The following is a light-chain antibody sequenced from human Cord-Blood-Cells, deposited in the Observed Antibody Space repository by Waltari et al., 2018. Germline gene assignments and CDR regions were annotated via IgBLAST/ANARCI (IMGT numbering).Light chain of an antibody. CDR2: EGS. V-gene: IGLV2-23*01. J-gene: IGLJ3*02. CDR1: SSDVGSYNL. Sequence: QSALTQPASVSGSPGQSITISCTGTSSDVGSYNLVSWYQQHPGKAPKLMIYEGSKRPSGVSNRFSGSKSGNTASLTISGLQPEEEADYYCCSYAGSSTWVFGGGTKLTVL. CDR3: CSYAGSSTWV.